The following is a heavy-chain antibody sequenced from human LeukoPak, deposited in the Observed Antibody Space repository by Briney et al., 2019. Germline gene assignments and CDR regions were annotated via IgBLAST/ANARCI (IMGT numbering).Heavy chain of an antibody. Sequence: GESLQISCKGYGYNFITYWIGWVRQMPGKGLEWMGIIYPANSDTRYSPSFQGQVTFSVDKSISTAYLQWSSLKASDTAMYYCARHRVDSSSPRGMDVWGQGTTVTVSS. CDR1: GYNFITYW. V-gene: IGHV5-51*01. D-gene: IGHD6-13*01. CDR3: ARHRVDSSSPRGMDV. J-gene: IGHJ6*02. CDR2: IYPANSDT.